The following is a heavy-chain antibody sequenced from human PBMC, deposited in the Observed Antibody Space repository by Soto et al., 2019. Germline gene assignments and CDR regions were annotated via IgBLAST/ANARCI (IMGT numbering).Heavy chain of an antibody. CDR2: ISPYKGDT. Sequence: QVQLVQSGPEMKEPGASVKVSCKASNYDFRDYGFSWVRQAPGQGLEWMGWISPYKGDTNYAQKFQGRVTLTTDASANTAYMELRSPRSDDTARYYCARDLPHYGPTYSVGGARFDYWGQGTLVTVSS. D-gene: IGHD4-17*01. CDR3: ARDLPHYGPTYSVGGARFDY. V-gene: IGHV1-18*01. CDR1: NYDFRDYG. J-gene: IGHJ4*02.